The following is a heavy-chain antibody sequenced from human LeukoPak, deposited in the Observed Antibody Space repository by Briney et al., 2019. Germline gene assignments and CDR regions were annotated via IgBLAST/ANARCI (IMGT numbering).Heavy chain of an antibody. D-gene: IGHD6-19*01. CDR3: ARDALYSSGSRSYYYYYMDV. J-gene: IGHJ6*03. V-gene: IGHV1-18*01. CDR2: ISAYNGNT. Sequence: GASVKVSCKASGYTFTSYGISWVRQAPGQGLEWMGWISAYNGNTNYAQKLQGRVTMTTDTSTSTAYMELRSLRSDDTAVYYCARDALYSSGSRSYYYYYMDVWGKGTTVTVSS. CDR1: GYTFTSYG.